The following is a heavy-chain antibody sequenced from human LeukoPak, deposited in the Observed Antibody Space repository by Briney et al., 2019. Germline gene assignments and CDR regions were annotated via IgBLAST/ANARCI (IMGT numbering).Heavy chain of an antibody. Sequence: GGSLRLSCTASGFTFGDYALSWVRQGPGKGLEWVGFIRSKAYGGTATYAASVKGGFTISRDDSKSIAYLQMNSLKTEDTAVYYCSRFSGSYSWALDYWGQGTLVTVSS. CDR3: SRFSGSYSWALDY. D-gene: IGHD1-26*01. CDR2: IRSKAYGGTA. V-gene: IGHV3-49*04. CDR1: GFTFGDYA. J-gene: IGHJ4*02.